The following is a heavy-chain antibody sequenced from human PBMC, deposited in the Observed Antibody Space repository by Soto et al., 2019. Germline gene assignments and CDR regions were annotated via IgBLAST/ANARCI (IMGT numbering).Heavy chain of an antibody. Sequence: PGGSLRLSCAASGFTFSSYGMHWVRQAPGKGLEWVAVIWYDGSNKYYADSVKGRFTISRDNSKNTLYLQMNSLRAEDTAVYYCARDLKRSSWSGYYYYYGMDVWGQGTTVTVSS. V-gene: IGHV3-33*01. CDR1: GFTFSSYG. CDR2: IWYDGSNK. D-gene: IGHD6-13*01. CDR3: ARDLKRSSWSGYYYYYGMDV. J-gene: IGHJ6*02.